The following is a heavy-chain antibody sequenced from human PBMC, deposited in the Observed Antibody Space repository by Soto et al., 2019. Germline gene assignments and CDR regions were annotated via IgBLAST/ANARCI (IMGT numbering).Heavy chain of an antibody. CDR2: IYYAGST. D-gene: IGHD5-12*01. CDR1: GGSISSGDYY. Sequence: PSETLSLTCTVSGGSISSGDYYWSWIRQPPGRGLEWIGLIYYAGSTKYNPSLNSRVTISVDTSKNQFSLTVTSVTAADTAVYYWGSRMVVTKTFDYGGKGPLVTVPS. V-gene: IGHV4-61*08. CDR3: GSRMVVTKTFDY. J-gene: IGHJ4*02.